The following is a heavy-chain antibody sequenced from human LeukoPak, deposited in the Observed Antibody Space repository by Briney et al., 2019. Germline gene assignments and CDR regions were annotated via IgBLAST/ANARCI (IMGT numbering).Heavy chain of an antibody. V-gene: IGHV4-39*01. CDR3: ARVYNWNQHFDY. Sequence: SETLSLTCTVSGGSIINNNYYYWGWVRQPPGKGLEWIGSIYYGGSTYYNPSLKSRVTISVDTSKNQFSLELSSVTATDTAVYYCARVYNWNQHFDYWGQGSLVTVSS. D-gene: IGHD1-1*01. CDR2: IYYGGST. CDR1: GGSIINNNYYY. J-gene: IGHJ4*02.